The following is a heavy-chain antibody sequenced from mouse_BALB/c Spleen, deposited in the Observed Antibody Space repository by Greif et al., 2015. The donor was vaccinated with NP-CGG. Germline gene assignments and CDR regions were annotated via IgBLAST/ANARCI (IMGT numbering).Heavy chain of an antibody. CDR3: ARVGSSYDFDY. CDR1: GYTFTDYW. Sequence: VQLQESGAELVMPGASVKMSCKASGYTFTDYWMHWVKQRPGQGLEWIGAIDTSDSYTSYNQKFKGKATLTVDESSSTAYMQLSSLTSEDSAVYYCARVGSSYDFDYWGQGTTLTVSS. V-gene: IGHV1-69*01. CDR2: IDTSDSYT. D-gene: IGHD1-1*01. J-gene: IGHJ2*01.